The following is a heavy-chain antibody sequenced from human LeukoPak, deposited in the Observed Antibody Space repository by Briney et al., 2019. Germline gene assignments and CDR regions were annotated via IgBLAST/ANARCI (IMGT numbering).Heavy chain of an antibody. D-gene: IGHD4-17*01. J-gene: IGHJ4*02. V-gene: IGHV3-20*04. Sequence: GGSLRLSCAASGFTFDDCGMSWVRQPPGKGLEWVSGINWNGGIIGYADSVKGRFTISRDNAKNSLYLQMNSLRAEDTALYYCARVGIYGDYNRYFDYWGQGILVTVSS. CDR3: ARVGIYGDYNRYFDY. CDR2: INWNGGII. CDR1: GFTFDDCG.